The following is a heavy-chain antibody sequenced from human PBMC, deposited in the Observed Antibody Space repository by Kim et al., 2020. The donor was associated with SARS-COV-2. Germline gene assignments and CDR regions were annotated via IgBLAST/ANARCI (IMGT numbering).Heavy chain of an antibody. V-gene: IGHV3-23*03. Sequence: GGSLRLSCAASGFTFSNYAMSWVRQTPGKGLEWVSIIYSGGSSTYYADSVKGRFTISRDNSKNTLYLQMNSLRVEDTAKYYCAKSPRRSQRYPDEGFKFDPWGQGTLVTVSS. CDR2: IYSGGSST. CDR3: AKSPRRSQRYPDEGFKFDP. D-gene: IGHD3-9*01. CDR1: GFTFSNYA. J-gene: IGHJ5*02.